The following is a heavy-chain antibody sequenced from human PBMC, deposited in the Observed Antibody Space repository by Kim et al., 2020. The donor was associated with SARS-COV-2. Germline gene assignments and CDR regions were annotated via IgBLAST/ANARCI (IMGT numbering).Heavy chain of an antibody. CDR3: AKDRAHLLSITARPGFYYYTMAV. CDR2: ISGSGTNT. CDR1: GFSFGSFA. J-gene: IGHJ6*02. D-gene: IGHD6-6*01. V-gene: IGHV3-23*01. Sequence: GGSLRLSCVASGFSFGSFAMSWVRQAPGKGLEWVSSISGSGTNTYYADSVKGRFAISRDSAKNTLYLQMTNLRAEDTAVYYCAKDRAHLLSITARPGFYYYTMAVWGHGTTVAVSS.